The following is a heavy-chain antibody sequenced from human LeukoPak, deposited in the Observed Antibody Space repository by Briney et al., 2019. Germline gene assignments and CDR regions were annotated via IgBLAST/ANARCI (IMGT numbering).Heavy chain of an antibody. V-gene: IGHV3-7*01. Sequence: GGSLRLSREASGFTLSTYWMNWVRQVPGKGLDWVANINPDGSGKRYVDSVKGRFTIARDNADNPLSLQMNSLRAEDTAVYYCASWGAGGNSWGQGTLVTVSS. CDR2: INPDGSGK. CDR1: GFTLSTYW. D-gene: IGHD3-16*01. CDR3: ASWGAGGNS. J-gene: IGHJ4*02.